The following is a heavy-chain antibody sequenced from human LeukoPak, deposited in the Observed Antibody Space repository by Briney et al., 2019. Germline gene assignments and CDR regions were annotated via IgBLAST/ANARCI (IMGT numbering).Heavy chain of an antibody. Sequence: GGSLRLSCAASGFTFSSYAMSWVRQAPGKGLELVSAISGSGGSTYYADSVKGRFTISRDNSKNTLYLQMNSLRAEDTAVYYCAAHWGAYVGWAKKNWGQGTLVTVSS. D-gene: IGHD7-27*01. CDR2: ISGSGGST. CDR3: AAHWGAYVGWAKKN. V-gene: IGHV3-23*01. CDR1: GFTFSSYA. J-gene: IGHJ4*02.